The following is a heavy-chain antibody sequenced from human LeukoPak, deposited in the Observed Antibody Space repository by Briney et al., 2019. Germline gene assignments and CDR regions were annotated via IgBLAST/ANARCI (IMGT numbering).Heavy chain of an antibody. CDR3: ARRAGAYSHPYDY. CDR1: GFTVSSNY. CDR2: IYSDNT. Sequence: AGGSLRLSCAASGFTVSSNYMSWVRQAPGKGLEWVSFIYSDNTHYSDSVKGRFTISRDNSKNTLYLQMNSLRAEDTAVYYCARRAGAYSHPYDYWSQGTLVTVSS. V-gene: IGHV3-53*01. J-gene: IGHJ4*02. D-gene: IGHD4/OR15-4a*01.